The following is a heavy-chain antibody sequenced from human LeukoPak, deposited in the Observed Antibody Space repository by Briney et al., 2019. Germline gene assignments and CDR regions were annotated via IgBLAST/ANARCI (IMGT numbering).Heavy chain of an antibody. CDR2: ISYEGSIT. J-gene: IGHJ4*02. Sequence: PGKSLRLSCAASGFTFSSYGMHWVRQAPGKGLEWVAVISYEGSITYYADSVEGRFAISRDSSQNTLYLQMSSLRAEDTAVYYCARDGDLGVVVVATTDAAYYFDYWGQGTLVTVSS. CDR1: GFTFSSYG. V-gene: IGHV3-30*03. CDR3: ARDGDLGVVVVATTDAAYYFDY. D-gene: IGHD2-15*01.